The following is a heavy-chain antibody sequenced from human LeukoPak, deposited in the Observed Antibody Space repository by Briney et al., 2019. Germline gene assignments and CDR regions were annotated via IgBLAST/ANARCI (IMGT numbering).Heavy chain of an antibody. Sequence: GGSLRLSCAASGFTFSSYAMSWVRQAPGKGREWVSAISGSGGSTYYADSVKGRFTISRDNSKNTVYLQMNSLRPEDTAVYYCAKDDGYSYGYVDYWGQGTLVTVSS. CDR3: AKDDGYSYGYVDY. D-gene: IGHD5-18*01. V-gene: IGHV3-23*01. J-gene: IGHJ4*02. CDR1: GFTFSSYA. CDR2: ISGSGGST.